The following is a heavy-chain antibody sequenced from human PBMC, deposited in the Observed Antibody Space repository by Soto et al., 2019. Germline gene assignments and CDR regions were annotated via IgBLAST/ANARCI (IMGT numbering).Heavy chain of an antibody. Sequence: GASVKVSCKASGYTFTSYAMHWVRQAPGQRLEWMGWINAGNGNTKYSQKFQGRVTITRDTSASTAYMELSSLRSEDTALFYCASSITIFGVVITQFDYWGQGTLVTVSS. CDR2: INAGNGNT. J-gene: IGHJ4*02. D-gene: IGHD3-3*01. CDR1: GYTFTSYA. CDR3: ASSITIFGVVITQFDY. V-gene: IGHV1-3*01.